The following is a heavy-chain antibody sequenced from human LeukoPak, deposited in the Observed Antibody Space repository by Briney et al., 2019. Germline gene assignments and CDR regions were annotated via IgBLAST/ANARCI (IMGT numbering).Heavy chain of an antibody. J-gene: IGHJ6*03. V-gene: IGHV4-34*01. Sequence: SETLSLTCAVYGGSFSGYYWSWIRQPPGKGLEWIGEINHSGSTNYNPSLKSRVTISVDTSKNQFSLKLSSVTAADTAVYYRARGAAARPGYYYYMDVWGKGTTVTVSS. CDR1: GGSFSGYY. CDR2: INHSGST. D-gene: IGHD6-6*01. CDR3: ARGAAARPGYYYYMDV.